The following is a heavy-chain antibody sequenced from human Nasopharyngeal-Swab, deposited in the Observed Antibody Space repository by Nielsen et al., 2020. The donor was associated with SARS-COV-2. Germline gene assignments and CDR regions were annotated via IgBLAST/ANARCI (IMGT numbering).Heavy chain of an antibody. V-gene: IGHV3-30-3*01. CDR2: ISYVGSNK. Sequence: WIRSPPGQGLDWVAVISYVGSNKYYADSVKGRFTISRDNSKNTLYLQMNSLRAEDTAVYYCARARPVWGAVVVPAAISAHWGQGTLVTVSS. D-gene: IGHD2-2*01. CDR3: ARARPVWGAVVVPAAISAH. J-gene: IGHJ4*02.